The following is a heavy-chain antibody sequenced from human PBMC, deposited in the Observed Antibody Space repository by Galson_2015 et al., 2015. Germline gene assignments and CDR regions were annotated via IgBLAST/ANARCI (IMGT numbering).Heavy chain of an antibody. J-gene: IGHJ5*02. Sequence: SLRLSCAASGFTFSSYSMNWVRQAPGKGLEWVSYISSSSSTILYADSVKGRFTISRDNARNSVYLQMSSLRDDDTAMYYCARDEDFWTGHGSWGQGTLVTVSS. CDR2: ISSSSSTI. CDR1: GFTFSSYS. CDR3: ARDEDFWTGHGS. V-gene: IGHV3-48*02. D-gene: IGHD3/OR15-3a*01.